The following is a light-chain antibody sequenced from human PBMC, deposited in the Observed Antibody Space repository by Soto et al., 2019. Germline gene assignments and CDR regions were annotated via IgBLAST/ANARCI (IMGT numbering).Light chain of an antibody. Sequence: QSALTQPASVSGSPGQSITISCTGTSSDVGAYNFVSWHQQHPGKAPKLMIYNVYDRPSGIPYRFSGSKSGNTASLTISGLQGEDEADDYCSAYTVSRTYVFGTGTKVTDL. CDR1: SSDVGAYNF. J-gene: IGLJ1*01. CDR3: SAYTVSRTYV. V-gene: IGLV2-14*03. CDR2: NVY.